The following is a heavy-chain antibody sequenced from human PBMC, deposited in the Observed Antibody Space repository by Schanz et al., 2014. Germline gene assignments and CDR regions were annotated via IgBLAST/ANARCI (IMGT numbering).Heavy chain of an antibody. CDR2: IIPILGIA. CDR1: GDTFRSYT. J-gene: IGHJ4*02. CDR3: ARGYGDSPTDF. V-gene: IGHV1-69*02. Sequence: QLQLVQSGAEVKKPGSSVKVSCKASGDTFRSYTINWVRHAPGQGLEWMGRIIPILGIANYAQKFQGRVTITADRSTSTAYMELSSLRSEDTAVYYCARGYGDSPTDFWGQGTLVTVSS. D-gene: IGHD4-17*01.